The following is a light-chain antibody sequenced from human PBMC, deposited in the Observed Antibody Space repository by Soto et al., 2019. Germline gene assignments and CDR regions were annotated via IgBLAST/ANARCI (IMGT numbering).Light chain of an antibody. Sequence: EIVMTQSPATLSVSPGERATLSCRASQSIRSNLAWYQQKPGQAPRLLIYGASTRVTGIPARFSGSGSGTEFTLTISSLQSEDFAVDYCQQYHSWPAFGRGTKVDI. CDR3: QQYHSWPA. CDR1: QSIRSN. V-gene: IGKV3-15*01. J-gene: IGKJ1*01. CDR2: GAS.